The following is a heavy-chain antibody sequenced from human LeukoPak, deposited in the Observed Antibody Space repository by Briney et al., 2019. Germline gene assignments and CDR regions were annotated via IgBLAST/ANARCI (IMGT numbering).Heavy chain of an antibody. D-gene: IGHD6-13*01. CDR1: GFTFSSYA. V-gene: IGHV3-48*04. CDR3: TRRPYSSSWYYFDY. Sequence: PGGSLRLSCAASGFTFSSYAMSWVRQTPGKGLEWVSYISSSGSMLHYADSVEGRFTISRDNAKNSLYLQMSSLRVEDTAVYYCTRRPYSSSWYYFDYWGQGTLVTVSS. CDR2: ISSSGSML. J-gene: IGHJ4*02.